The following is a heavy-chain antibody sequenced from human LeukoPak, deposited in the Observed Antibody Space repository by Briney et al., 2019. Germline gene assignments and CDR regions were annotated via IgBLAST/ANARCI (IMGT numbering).Heavy chain of an antibody. CDR2: IKQDGSEK. D-gene: IGHD2-2*01. CDR1: GFAFSSYA. Sequence: PGGSLRLSCAASGFAFSSYAMNWVRQAPGKGLEWVANIKQDGSEKYYVDSVKGRFTISRDNAKNSLYLQMNSLRAEDTAVYYCARLGDIVIVPVGTGLAAAGPFDYWGQGTLVTVSS. CDR3: ARLGDIVIVPVGTGLAAAGPFDY. J-gene: IGHJ4*02. V-gene: IGHV3-7*01.